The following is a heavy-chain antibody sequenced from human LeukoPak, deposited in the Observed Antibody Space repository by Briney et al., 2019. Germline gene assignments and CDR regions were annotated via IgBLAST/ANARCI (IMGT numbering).Heavy chain of an antibody. Sequence: ASVKVSCKASGYTFTSYGISWVRQAPGQGLEWMGWIIAYNGNTNYAQKLQGRVTMTTDTSTSTAYMELRSLRSEDTAVYYCARTVVVTAEHAFDIWGQGTMVTVSS. J-gene: IGHJ3*02. CDR2: IIAYNGNT. D-gene: IGHD2-21*02. CDR3: ARTVVVTAEHAFDI. CDR1: GYTFTSYG. V-gene: IGHV1-18*01.